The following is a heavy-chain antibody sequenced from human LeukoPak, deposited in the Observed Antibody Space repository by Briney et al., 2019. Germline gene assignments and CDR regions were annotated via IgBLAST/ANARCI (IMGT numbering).Heavy chain of an antibody. Sequence: PSETLSLTCTVSGGPIRGYYWSWIRQPPGKGLKWIGYIYYSGSTSYNPPLKSRVTISLDTSKNQFSLKLSSVTAADRAVYYCARDRGQDYSGNSDAFDIWGQGTMVTVSS. J-gene: IGHJ3*02. D-gene: IGHD4-23*01. CDR1: GGPIRGYY. V-gene: IGHV4-59*01. CDR3: ARDRGQDYSGNSDAFDI. CDR2: IYYSGST.